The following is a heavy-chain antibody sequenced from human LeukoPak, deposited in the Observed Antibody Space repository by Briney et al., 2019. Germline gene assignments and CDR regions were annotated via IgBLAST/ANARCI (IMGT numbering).Heavy chain of an antibody. CDR3: AKTLAAD. Sequence: ETLSLTCAVYGGSFSGYYWSWVRQAPGKGLEWVSAISGSGGSTYYADSVKGRFTISRDNSKNTLYLQMNSLRAEDTAVYYCAKTLAADWGQGTLVTVSS. J-gene: IGHJ4*02. D-gene: IGHD6-25*01. CDR2: ISGSGGST. V-gene: IGHV3-23*01. CDR1: GGSFSGYY.